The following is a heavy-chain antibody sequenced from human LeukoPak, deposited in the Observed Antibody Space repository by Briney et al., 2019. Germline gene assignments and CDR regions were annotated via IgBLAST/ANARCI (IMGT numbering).Heavy chain of an antibody. CDR2: INPSGGST. CDR3: AREIEYYDFWSGYPKAQYYFDY. D-gene: IGHD3-3*01. Sequence: ASVKVSCKASGYTFTGYYIHWVRQAPGQGLEWMGIINPSGGSTSYAQKFQGRVTMTRDTSTSTVYMELSSLRSEDTAVYYCAREIEYYDFWSGYPKAQYYFDYWGQGTLVTVSP. CDR1: GYTFTGYY. V-gene: IGHV1-46*01. J-gene: IGHJ4*02.